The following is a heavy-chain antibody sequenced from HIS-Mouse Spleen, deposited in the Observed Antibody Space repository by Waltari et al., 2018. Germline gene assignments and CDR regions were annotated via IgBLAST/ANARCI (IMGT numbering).Heavy chain of an antibody. CDR1: GYTFTGYD. V-gene: IGHV1-2*02. CDR3: ARVYSSSWRGFDY. Sequence: QVQLVQSGAEVKKPGASVKVPCKASGYTFTGYDMHWVRPAPGQGLEWMGWINPNSGGTNYAQKFQGRVTMTRDTSISTAYMELSRLRSDDTAVYYCARVYSSSWRGFDYWGQGTLVTVSS. D-gene: IGHD6-6*01. CDR2: INPNSGGT. J-gene: IGHJ4*02.